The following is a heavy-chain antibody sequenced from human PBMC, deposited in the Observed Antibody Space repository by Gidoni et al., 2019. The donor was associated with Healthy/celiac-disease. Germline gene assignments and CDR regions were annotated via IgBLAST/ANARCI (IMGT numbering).Heavy chain of an antibody. CDR3: ARDLGYSSGYYMGY. J-gene: IGHJ4*02. V-gene: IGHV3-21*01. Sequence: EVQLVESGGGLVMHGGALRLSCAASGFSVSSYSMNWVRQAPGKGLEWVSSISSRSSYIDYAESVRGRFTISRDNAKNSLYLQMNSLRAEDTAVYYCARDLGYSSGYYMGYWGQGTLVTVSS. D-gene: IGHD3-22*01. CDR1: GFSVSSYS. CDR2: ISSRSSYI.